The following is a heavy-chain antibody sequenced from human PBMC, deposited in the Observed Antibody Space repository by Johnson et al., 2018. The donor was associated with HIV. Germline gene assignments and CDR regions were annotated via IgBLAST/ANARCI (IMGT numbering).Heavy chain of an antibody. V-gene: IGHV3-20*04. CDR1: GFTFDEYG. CDR2: INWNGGRQ. Sequence: VQLVESGGGVVRPGGSLRLSCAASGFTFDEYGLSWVRQVPGKGLEWVSGINWNGGRQYYANSVKGRFTLSRDNSKNTLSLQMGSLRADDMAVYYCARDSAYCGGDCHDAFDIWGQGTMVTVSS. J-gene: IGHJ3*02. D-gene: IGHD2-21*02. CDR3: ARDSAYCGGDCHDAFDI.